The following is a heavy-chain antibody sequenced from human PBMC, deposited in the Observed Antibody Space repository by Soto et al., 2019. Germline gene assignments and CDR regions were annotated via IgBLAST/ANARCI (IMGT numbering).Heavy chain of an antibody. J-gene: IGHJ6*02. CDR2: VSPYDGYT. V-gene: IGHV1-18*01. CDR1: GYTFSSYG. Sequence: QVQLVQSGAEVKKPGASVKVSCKASGYTFSSYGINWVRQAPGQGLEWLGWVSPYDGYTNYAQILQGRVSMTTDTSTKTGYVEVRSLRSDDPAVYYCARGGYYDSSGSRNYFYYGMNVWGQGTTVTVSS. CDR3: ARGGYYDSSGSRNYFYYGMNV. D-gene: IGHD3-22*01.